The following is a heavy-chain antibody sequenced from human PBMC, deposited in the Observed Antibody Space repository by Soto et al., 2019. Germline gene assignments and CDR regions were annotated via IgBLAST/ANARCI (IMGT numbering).Heavy chain of an antibody. V-gene: IGHV1-69*01. J-gene: IGHJ4*02. CDR1: GGIFSSYA. CDR3: ARGGSGYVWFNEF. D-gene: IGHD3-22*01. Sequence: QEQLVQSGAEVKKSGSSVKVSCKASGGIFSSYAISWVRQAPGQGLEWMGGIIPIFGTANYAQKFQGRVTITADESANTAYMDLSSLKSEDTAIYYCARGGSGYVWFNEFWGQGTLVTVSS. CDR2: IIPIFGTA.